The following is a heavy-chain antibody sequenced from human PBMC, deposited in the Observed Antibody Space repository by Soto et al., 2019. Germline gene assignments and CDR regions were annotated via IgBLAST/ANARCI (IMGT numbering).Heavy chain of an antibody. CDR3: ARLYGLEAFEF. D-gene: IGHD3-16*02. CDR1: GGSISSYY. Sequence: QVQLQESGPGLVKPSETLSLTCTVSGGSISSYYWSWIRQPPGKGLEWIGYIFYSGSTNYNPSLKSRVTISVDTSKNQFSLMLSSVTAADTAVYYCARLYGLEAFEFWGQGTMVTVSS. J-gene: IGHJ3*01. CDR2: IFYSGST. V-gene: IGHV4-59*08.